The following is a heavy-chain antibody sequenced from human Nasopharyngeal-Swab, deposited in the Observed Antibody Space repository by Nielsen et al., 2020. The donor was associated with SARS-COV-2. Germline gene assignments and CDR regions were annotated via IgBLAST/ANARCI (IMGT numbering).Heavy chain of an antibody. CDR2: INTDGRRT. D-gene: IGHD7-27*01. V-gene: IGHV3-74*01. CDR1: GFSFSTFW. Sequence: GESLKISCAASGFSFSTFWMHWVRQVPGEGLVWVSRINTDGRRTNYADSVKGRFTISRDNAKNTLYLQMNGLRDEDTAIYYCARAGEYRFDYWGQGTLVTVSS. J-gene: IGHJ4*02. CDR3: ARAGEYRFDY.